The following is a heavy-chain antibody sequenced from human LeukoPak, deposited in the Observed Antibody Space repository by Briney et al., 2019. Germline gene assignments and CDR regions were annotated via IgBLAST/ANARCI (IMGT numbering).Heavy chain of an antibody. Sequence: AGPLRLSCGASGITVEDYATDWIRQPPGKGLECICVISWDGGTIYYGKPVKGGFTISSVNIEESPYLQTKRLTTQDTAVYYCAKASQQHRRRGNCYLDQWGQGTLVTVSS. J-gene: IGHJ4*02. V-gene: IGHV3-43D*03. CDR1: GITVEDYA. CDR2: ISWDGGTI. CDR3: AKASQQHRRRGNCYLDQ. D-gene: IGHD4-23*01.